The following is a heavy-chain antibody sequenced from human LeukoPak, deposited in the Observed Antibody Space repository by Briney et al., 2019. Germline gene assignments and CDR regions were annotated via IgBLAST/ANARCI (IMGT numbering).Heavy chain of an antibody. J-gene: IGHJ5*02. CDR3: ARRRAGRDWFDP. V-gene: IGHV4-39*01. D-gene: IGHD6-19*01. Sequence: SETLSLTCTVSGASITTSYYYWGWIRQPPGKGLEWIGNFHYSGSTYYNPSLKSRVTISVDTSKNQFSLRLSSVTAADTAVYYCARRRAGRDWFDPWGQGTLVTVSS. CDR2: FHYSGST. CDR1: GASITTSYYY.